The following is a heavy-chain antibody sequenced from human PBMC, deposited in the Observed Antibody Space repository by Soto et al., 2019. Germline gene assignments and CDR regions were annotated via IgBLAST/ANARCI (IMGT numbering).Heavy chain of an antibody. V-gene: IGHV3-48*03. CDR2: ISSSGSPI. CDR3: GRGQNSRGGGYFDY. Sequence: EVQLVESGGGLVQLGGSLRLSCAASGFTFSSYEMNWVRQAPGKGLEWVSYISSSGSPIYYADSVKGRFTISRDNAKNLRESEKKSRRGGDQGFYYCGRGQNSRGGGYFDYWGQETLVTVSP. D-gene: IGHD3-10*01. CDR1: GFTFSSYE. J-gene: IGHJ4*02.